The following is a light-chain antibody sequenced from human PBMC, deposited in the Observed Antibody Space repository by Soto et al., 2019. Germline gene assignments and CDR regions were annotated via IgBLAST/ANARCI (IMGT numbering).Light chain of an antibody. Sequence: QSVLTQPRSVSGSPGQSVTISCTGTSSDVGGHNYVSWYQQHPGKAPKLMMYDVTERPSGVPDRFSGSKSGNTASLTISGLQAEDEADYSCCSYAGSYTWVFGGGTKLTVL. J-gene: IGLJ3*02. CDR1: SSDVGGHNY. CDR3: CSYAGSYTWV. V-gene: IGLV2-11*01. CDR2: DVT.